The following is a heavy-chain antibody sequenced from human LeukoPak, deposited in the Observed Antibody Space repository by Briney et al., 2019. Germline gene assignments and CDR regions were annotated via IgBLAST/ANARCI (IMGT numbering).Heavy chain of an antibody. CDR1: GFTFSSYG. Sequence: GGSLRLSCAASGFTFSSYGMHWVRQAPGKGLEWVAFIRYDGSNKYYADSVKGRFTISRDNSKNTLYLQMNSLRAEDTAVYYCAGAFTIFGVVTTFDYWGQGTLVTVSS. CDR2: IRYDGSNK. V-gene: IGHV3-30*02. J-gene: IGHJ4*02. CDR3: AGAFTIFGVVTTFDY. D-gene: IGHD3-3*01.